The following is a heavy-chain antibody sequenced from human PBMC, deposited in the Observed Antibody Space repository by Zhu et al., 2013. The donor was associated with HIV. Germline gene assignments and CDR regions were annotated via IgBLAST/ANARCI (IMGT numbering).Heavy chain of an antibody. Sequence: QVQLVQSGAEVKKPGSSVKVSCKASGGNFSSNAFSWVRQAPGQGLEWMGGIIPIFGIITYAQKFQGRVTIIADKSTSTAYLEVSSLTSEDTAVYYCARDQTYYDIFTGYERRDNFYYYYGMDVWGQGTTVTVSS. D-gene: IGHD3-9*01. J-gene: IGHJ6*02. V-gene: IGHV1-69*14. CDR2: IIPIFGII. CDR1: GGNFSSNA. CDR3: ARDQTYYDIFTGYERRDNFYYYYGMDV.